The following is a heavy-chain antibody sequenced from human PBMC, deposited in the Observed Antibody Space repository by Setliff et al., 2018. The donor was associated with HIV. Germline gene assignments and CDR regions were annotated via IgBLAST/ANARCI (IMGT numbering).Heavy chain of an antibody. CDR1: GGSISSSTYY. V-gene: IGHV4-39*01. D-gene: IGHD2-8*01. Sequence: SETFSLTCSVSGGSISSSTYYWGWIRQPPGKGLEWIGDIFYTGSTYYNPSLKGRVAISVDTSENQLSLKLNSVTAADTAVYYCARRGRDGVFIMFATGFDPWGQGALVTVSS. CDR3: ARRGRDGVFIMFATGFDP. J-gene: IGHJ5*02. CDR2: IFYTGST.